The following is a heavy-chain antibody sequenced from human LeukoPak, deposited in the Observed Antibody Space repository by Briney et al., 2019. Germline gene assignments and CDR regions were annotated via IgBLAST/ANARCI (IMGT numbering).Heavy chain of an antibody. Sequence: GGSLRLSCAASGFTFSSYGMHWVRQAPGKGLEWVAVIWYDGSNKYYADSVKGRFTISRDNSKNSLYLQMNSLRTEDTALYYCAKQGGGATGFDYWGQGTLVTVSS. J-gene: IGHJ4*02. CDR3: AKQGGGATGFDY. V-gene: IGHV3-33*03. CDR1: GFTFSSYG. CDR2: IWYDGSNK. D-gene: IGHD3-16*01.